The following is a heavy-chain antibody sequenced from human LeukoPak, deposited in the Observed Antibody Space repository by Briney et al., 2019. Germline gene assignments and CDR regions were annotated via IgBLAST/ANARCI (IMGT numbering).Heavy chain of an antibody. J-gene: IGHJ3*02. Sequence: ASVKVSCKASGYTFTSYDNNWVRQATGQGLEWMGWMNPNSGNTGYAQKFQGRVTMTRNTSISTAYMELSSLRSEDTAVYYCARSHSSGGDAFDIWGQGTMVTVSS. CDR3: ARSHSSGGDAFDI. CDR1: GYTFTSYD. CDR2: MNPNSGNT. V-gene: IGHV1-8*01. D-gene: IGHD6-19*01.